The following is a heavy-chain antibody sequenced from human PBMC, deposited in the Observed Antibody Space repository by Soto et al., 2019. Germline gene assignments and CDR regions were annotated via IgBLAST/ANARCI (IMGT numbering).Heavy chain of an antibody. D-gene: IGHD3-10*01. V-gene: IGHV3-30-3*01. J-gene: IGHJ4*02. CDR3: ARDRYYYGSGSHIYDY. CDR2: ISYDGSNK. Sequence: GGSLRLSCAASGFTFSSYAMHWVRQAPGKGLEWVAVISYDGSNKYYADSVKGRFTISRDNSKNTLYLQMNSLRAEDTAVYYCARDRYYYGSGSHIYDYWGQGTLVTVSS. CDR1: GFTFSSYA.